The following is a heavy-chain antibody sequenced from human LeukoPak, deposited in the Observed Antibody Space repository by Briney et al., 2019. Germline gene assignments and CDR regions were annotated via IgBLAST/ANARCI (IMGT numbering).Heavy chain of an antibody. CDR2: ISGSGGST. CDR3: ARTTGIAAAGTLNY. CDR1: GFTFSSHG. J-gene: IGHJ4*02. D-gene: IGHD6-13*01. V-gene: IGHV3-23*01. Sequence: ETGGSLRLSCAASGFTFSSHGINWVRQAPGKGLEWVSAISGSGGSTYYADSVKGRFTISRDNSKNTLYLQMNSLGAEDTAVYYCARTTGIAAAGTLNYWGQGTLVTVSS.